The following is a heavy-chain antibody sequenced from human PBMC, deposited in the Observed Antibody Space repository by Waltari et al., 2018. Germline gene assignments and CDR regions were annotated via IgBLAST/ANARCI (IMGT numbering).Heavy chain of an antibody. V-gene: IGHV1-69*06. CDR3: ARDGTYDSSGYYSYYYYGMDV. D-gene: IGHD3-22*01. J-gene: IGHJ6*02. Sequence: RQAPGQGLEWMGRIIPIFGTANYAQKFQGRVTITADKSTSTAYMELSSLRSEDTAVYYCARDGTYDSSGYYSYYYYGMDVWGQGTTVTVSS. CDR2: IIPIFGTA.